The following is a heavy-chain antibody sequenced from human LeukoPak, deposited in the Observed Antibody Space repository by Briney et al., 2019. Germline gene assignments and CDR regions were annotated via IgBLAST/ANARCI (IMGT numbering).Heavy chain of an antibody. CDR1: GVSISSGPYY. V-gene: IGHV4-31*03. Sequence: SETLSLTCTVSGVSISSGPYYWTWVRQYPGGGLEYIGYIHHSGLTYYNPSLKSRLTISMDTSESQFSQQLRSVTAADTAVFFCAASYYDTLNGLDYWGQGTRVTVSS. CDR3: AASYYDTLNGLDY. CDR2: IHHSGLT. D-gene: IGHD3-9*01. J-gene: IGHJ4*02.